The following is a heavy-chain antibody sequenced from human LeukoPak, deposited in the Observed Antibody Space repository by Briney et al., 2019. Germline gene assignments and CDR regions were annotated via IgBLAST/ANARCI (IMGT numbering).Heavy chain of an antibody. D-gene: IGHD6-25*01. CDR1: GYTFTSYY. Sequence: ASVTVSCKASGYTFTSYYMHWVRQAPGQGLEWMGIINPSGGSTSYAQKFQGRVTMTRDMSTSTVYMELSSLRSEDTAVYYCARGGYQNAFDIWGQGTMVTVSS. CDR3: ARGGYQNAFDI. J-gene: IGHJ3*02. V-gene: IGHV1-46*01. CDR2: INPSGGST.